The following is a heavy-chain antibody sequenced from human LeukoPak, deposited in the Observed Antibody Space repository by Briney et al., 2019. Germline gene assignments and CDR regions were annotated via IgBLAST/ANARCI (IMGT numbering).Heavy chain of an antibody. CDR2: MSYDGTNK. Sequence: GGSLRLSCAASGFTLTTYSIHWVRQAPGKGLEWVAVMSYDGTNKYYADSVKGRFIISRDNSENTVYLQMNDLRAEDTAVYYCERVRVPSRILLPYFDYWGQGTLFTVSS. V-gene: IGHV3-30*03. CDR3: ERVRVPSRILLPYFDY. CDR1: GFTLTTYS. J-gene: IGHJ4*02. D-gene: IGHD2-15*01.